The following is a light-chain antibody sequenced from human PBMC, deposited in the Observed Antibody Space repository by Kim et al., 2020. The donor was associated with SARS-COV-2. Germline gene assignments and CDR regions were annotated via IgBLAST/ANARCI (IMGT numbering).Light chain of an antibody. CDR3: QQYDNLIT. CDR2: DAS. Sequence: SASVGDRVTITCQASQDISNYFNWYQQKPGKAPKLLIYDASNLETGVPSRFSGSGSGTDFTFTISSLQPEDIATYYCQQYDNLITFGQGTRLEIK. V-gene: IGKV1-33*01. CDR1: QDISNY. J-gene: IGKJ5*01.